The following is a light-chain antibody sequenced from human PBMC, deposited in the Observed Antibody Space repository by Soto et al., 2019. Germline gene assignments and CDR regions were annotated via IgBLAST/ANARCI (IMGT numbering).Light chain of an antibody. Sequence: QSALTQPASLSGSPGQSITISCTGTSSDIGAYDYVSWFQQHPGTAPKLMISEVNNRPSGVSNRFSGSKSGNTAYLTISGLHVEDEADYFCFSFTTTSTHVFGTGTKLTVL. V-gene: IGLV2-14*01. CDR2: EVN. CDR1: SSDIGAYDY. J-gene: IGLJ1*01. CDR3: FSFTTTSTHV.